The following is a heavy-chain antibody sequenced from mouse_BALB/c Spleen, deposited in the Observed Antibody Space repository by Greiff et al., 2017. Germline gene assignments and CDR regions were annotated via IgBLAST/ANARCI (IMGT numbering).Heavy chain of an antibody. J-gene: IGHJ2*01. CDR2: ISSGGSYT. Sequence: EVMLVESRGGLVKPGGSLKLSCAASGFTFSSYAMSWVRQTPEKRLEWVATISSGGSYTYYPDSVKGRFTISRDNAKNTLYLQMSSLRSEDTAMYYCARRDDGAYYFDYWGQGTTLTVSS. CDR3: ARRDDGAYYFDY. V-gene: IGHV5-9-1*01. CDR1: GFTFSSYA. D-gene: IGHD2-3*01.